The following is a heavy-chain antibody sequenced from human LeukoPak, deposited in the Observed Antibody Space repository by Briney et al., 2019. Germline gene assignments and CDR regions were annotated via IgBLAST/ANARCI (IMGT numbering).Heavy chain of an antibody. CDR2: IYYSGST. CDR1: GGSISSPSYY. J-gene: IGHJ4*02. D-gene: IGHD6-19*01. Sequence: SETLSLTCTVSGGSISSPSYYWGWIRQPPGKGLEWIGTIYYSGSTYYSPSLKSRVTISVDTSKNQFSLKLTSVTAADTAVYYCARSDYSSGWCGYWGQGTLVTVSS. V-gene: IGHV4-39*01. CDR3: ARSDYSSGWCGY.